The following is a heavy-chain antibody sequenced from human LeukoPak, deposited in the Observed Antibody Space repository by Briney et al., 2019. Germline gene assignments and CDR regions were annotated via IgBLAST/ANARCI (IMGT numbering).Heavy chain of an antibody. CDR1: GGSISSGGYY. J-gene: IGHJ4*02. CDR2: IYYSGST. CDR3: AREGILTGYYHAPFDY. Sequence: PSQTLSLTCTVSGGSISSGGYYWSWIRQHPGKGLEWIGYIYYSGSTYYNPSLKSRVTISVDTSKNQFSLKLSSVTAADTAVYYRAREGILTGYYHAPFDYWGQGTLVTVSS. D-gene: IGHD3-9*01. V-gene: IGHV4-31*03.